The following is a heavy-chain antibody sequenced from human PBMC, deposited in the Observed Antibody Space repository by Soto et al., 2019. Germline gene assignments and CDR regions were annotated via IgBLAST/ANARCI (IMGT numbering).Heavy chain of an antibody. D-gene: IGHD3-10*01. Sequence: EVQLVESGGGVVWPGGSLRLSCAASGFTFDDYGMSWVRQAPGKGLEWVSGINWSGGSTGYADSVKGRFTISRDNAKNSLYLQMNSLRAEDTALYRCASLGAIGNGFDIWGQGTMVTVSS. J-gene: IGHJ3*02. CDR2: INWSGGST. CDR1: GFTFDDYG. CDR3: ASLGAIGNGFDI. V-gene: IGHV3-20*01.